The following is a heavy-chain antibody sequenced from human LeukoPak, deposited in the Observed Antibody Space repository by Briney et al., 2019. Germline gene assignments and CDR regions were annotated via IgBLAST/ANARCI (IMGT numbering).Heavy chain of an antibody. Sequence: GGSLRLSCAASGFTFSSYAMHWVRQAPGKGLEWVAVISYDGSNKYYADSVKGRFTISRDNSKNTLYLQMNSLRAEDTAVYYCARDPTHSHSGYDFYFGYWGQGTLVTVSS. V-gene: IGHV3-30-3*01. CDR1: GFTFSSYA. J-gene: IGHJ4*02. CDR3: ARDPTHSHSGYDFYFGY. CDR2: ISYDGSNK. D-gene: IGHD5-12*01.